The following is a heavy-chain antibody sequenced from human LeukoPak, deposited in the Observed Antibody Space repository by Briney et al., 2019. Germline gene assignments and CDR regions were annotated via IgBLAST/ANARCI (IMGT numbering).Heavy chain of an antibody. CDR3: ARDRGYYDSSGWIDY. Sequence: GASVKVSCKASGYTFTSYGISWVRQAPGQGLEWMGWINAGNGNTKYSQEFQGRVTITRDTSASTAYMELSSLRSEDMAVYYCARDRGYYDSSGWIDYWGQGTLVTVSS. D-gene: IGHD3-22*01. CDR1: GYTFTSYG. CDR2: INAGNGNT. V-gene: IGHV1-3*03. J-gene: IGHJ4*02.